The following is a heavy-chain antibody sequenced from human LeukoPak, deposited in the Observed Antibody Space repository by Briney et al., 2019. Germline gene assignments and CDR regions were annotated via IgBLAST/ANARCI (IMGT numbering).Heavy chain of an antibody. J-gene: IGHJ4*02. CDR1: GGTFSSYA. CDR3: ARDPGGYCSGGSCYSGN. D-gene: IGHD2-15*01. Sequence: SVKVSCKASGGTFSSYAISWVRQAPGQGLEWMGRIIPILGIANYAQKFQGRVTITADKSTSTAYMELSSLRSEDTAVYYCARDPGGYCSGGSCYSGNWGQGTLVTVSS. CDR2: IIPILGIA. V-gene: IGHV1-69*04.